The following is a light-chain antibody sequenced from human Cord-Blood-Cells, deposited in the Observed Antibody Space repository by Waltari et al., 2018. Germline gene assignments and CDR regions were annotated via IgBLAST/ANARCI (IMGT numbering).Light chain of an antibody. Sequence: QSALTQPASVSGSPGQSINLSCTGTSSDVGSYNLASSYQQHPGKAPKLMIYEGSKRPSGVSNRFSGSKSGNTASLTISGLQAEDEADYYCCSYAGSSTWVFGGGTKLTVL. CDR2: EGS. CDR3: CSYAGSSTWV. CDR1: SSDVGSYNL. J-gene: IGLJ3*02. V-gene: IGLV2-23*01.